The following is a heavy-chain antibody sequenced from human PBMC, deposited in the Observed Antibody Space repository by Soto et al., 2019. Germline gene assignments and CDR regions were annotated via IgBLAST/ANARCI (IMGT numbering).Heavy chain of an antibody. V-gene: IGHV4-34*01. CDR3: ARDSSGLVKFDY. Sequence: PSETLSLTCGVYGGSFSGYYWSWIRQPPGKGLEWIGEINHAGSTNYNPSLRSRVTISVDTSRKQFSLKLSSVTAADTAVYYCARDSSGLVKFDYWGQGTLVTVSS. CDR2: INHAGST. D-gene: IGHD6-19*01. J-gene: IGHJ4*02. CDR1: GGSFSGYY.